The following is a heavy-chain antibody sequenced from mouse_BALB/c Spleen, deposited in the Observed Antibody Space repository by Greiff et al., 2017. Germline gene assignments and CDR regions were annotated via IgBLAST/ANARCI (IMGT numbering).Heavy chain of an antibody. Sequence: DVKLQESGPSLVKPSQTLSLTCSVTGDSITSGYWNWVRKFPGNKLEYMWYISYSGSTYYNPSLKSRISITRDTSKNQYYLQLNSVTTEDTATYYCASQFITTATGAMDYWGQGTSVTVSS. CDR2: ISYSGST. V-gene: IGHV3-8*02. CDR3: ASQFITTATGAMDY. CDR1: GDSITSGY. D-gene: IGHD1-2*01. J-gene: IGHJ4*01.